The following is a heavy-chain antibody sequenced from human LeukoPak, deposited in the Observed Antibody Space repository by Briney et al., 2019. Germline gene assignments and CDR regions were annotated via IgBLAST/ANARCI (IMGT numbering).Heavy chain of an antibody. CDR3: ARDYYYYDSSAFDI. D-gene: IGHD3-22*01. CDR2: INHSGST. V-gene: IGHV4-34*01. CDR1: VGSFSGYY. Sequence: MPSETLSLTCAVYVGSFSGYYWSWIRQPPGKGLEWIGEINHSGSTNYNPSLKSRITISVDTSKNQFSLKLSSVTAADTAVYYCARDYYYYDSSAFDIWGQGTMVTVSS. J-gene: IGHJ3*02.